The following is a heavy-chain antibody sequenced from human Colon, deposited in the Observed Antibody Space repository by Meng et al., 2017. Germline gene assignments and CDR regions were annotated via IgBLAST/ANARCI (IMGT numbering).Heavy chain of an antibody. J-gene: IGHJ5*01. D-gene: IGHD4-17*01. CDR2: ISRSGSTT. V-gene: IGHV3-48*03. Sequence: GGTLRLSCAASGFTFSDYEKNGVRQAPGKGREWVSYISRSGSTTYYGDSVQGRFIMSRDNTKNSLYLQMSSLRAEDTALYYCARELHDHGIRFDAWGQGTTVTVSS. CDR3: ARELHDHGIRFDA. CDR1: GFTFSDYE.